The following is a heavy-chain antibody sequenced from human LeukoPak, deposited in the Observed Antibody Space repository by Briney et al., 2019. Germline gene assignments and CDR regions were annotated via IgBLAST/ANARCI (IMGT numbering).Heavy chain of an antibody. J-gene: IGHJ4*02. CDR2: IIPNFGRE. D-gene: IGHD3-10*01. CDR1: GGTFINYA. Sequence: PVTVSCTSSGGTFINYAISRVRQAPGQGGEGMGGIIPNFGRENYAQKFQGRLTIPADESTSTAYMELSSLRSEDSAVYYCARDMAHGHQHQEITMVRVVIVLWGQGTLVTVSS. V-gene: IGHV1-69*01. CDR3: ARDMAHGHQHQEITMVRVVIVL.